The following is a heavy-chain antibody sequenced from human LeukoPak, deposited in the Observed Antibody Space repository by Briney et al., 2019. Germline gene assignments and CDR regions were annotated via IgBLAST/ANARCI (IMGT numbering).Heavy chain of an antibody. CDR1: RFTFSSYS. Sequence: GGTLRLSCAASRFTFSSYSMNWVRQAPGKGLEWVSSISSSSSYIYYADSVKGRFTISRDNAKSSLYLQMDSLRAEDTAVYYCARDPGSRFLEWPDWGQGTLVTVSS. CDR2: ISSSSSYI. J-gene: IGHJ4*02. V-gene: IGHV3-21*01. CDR3: ARDPGSRFLEWPD. D-gene: IGHD3-3*01.